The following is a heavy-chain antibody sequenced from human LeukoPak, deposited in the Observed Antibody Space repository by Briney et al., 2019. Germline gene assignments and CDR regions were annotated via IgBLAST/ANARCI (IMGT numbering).Heavy chain of an antibody. CDR1: GYTFTSYD. CDR3: ARATYYYGSGSGY. CDR2: MNPNSGNT. Sequence: ASVKVSCKASGYTFTSYDINWARQATGQGLEWMGWMNPNSGNTGYAQKFQGRVTMTRNTSISTAYMELSSLRSEDTAVYYCARATYYYGSGSGYWGQGTLVTVSS. J-gene: IGHJ4*02. V-gene: IGHV1-8*01. D-gene: IGHD3-10*01.